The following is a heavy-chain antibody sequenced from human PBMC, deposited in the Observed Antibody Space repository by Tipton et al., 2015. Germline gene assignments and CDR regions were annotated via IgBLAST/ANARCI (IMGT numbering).Heavy chain of an antibody. CDR1: GYSISSGYY. Sequence: TLSLTCAVSGYSISSGYYWGWIRQPPGKGLEWIGSIYHRGDTNYNPSLKSRVTISLDTSKNQFSLKLNSVTAADTAVYYCARQPIMITFGGVESYYVDSWGQGTLVTVSS. CDR3: ARQPIMITFGGVESYYVDS. J-gene: IGHJ4*02. D-gene: IGHD3-16*01. V-gene: IGHV4-38-2*01. CDR2: IYHRGDT.